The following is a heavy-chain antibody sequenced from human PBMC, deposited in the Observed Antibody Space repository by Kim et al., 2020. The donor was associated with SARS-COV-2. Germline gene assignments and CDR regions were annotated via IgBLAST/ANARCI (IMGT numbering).Heavy chain of an antibody. V-gene: IGHV4-39*01. CDR3: ARHAGYKYGHDDDHFDY. Sequence: SETLSLTCSVSGGSITSSDYYWSWIRQTPGKGLEWIGSIYYTGSTYYYPSLKSRVTISVDTFKNQFYLRLKSMTATDRAVYYCARHAGYKYGHDDDHFDYWGQGTLVTVSS. J-gene: IGHJ4*02. D-gene: IGHD5-18*01. CDR2: IYYTGST. CDR1: GGSITSSDYY.